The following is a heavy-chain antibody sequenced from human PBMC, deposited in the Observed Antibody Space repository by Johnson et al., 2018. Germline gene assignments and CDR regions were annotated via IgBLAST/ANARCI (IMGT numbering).Heavy chain of an antibody. CDR3: AKDTGMAPTPYYLYYMDV. Sequence: QVQLVQSGGGVVQPGRSLRLSCAASGFTFSTYTMHWVRQAPGKGLEWVAVISYDGSNKYYADSVKGRFTISRDNSKNTLYLQMKSLRDEDTALYYCAKDTGMAPTPYYLYYMDVWGKGTTVTVSS. CDR1: GFTFSTYT. V-gene: IGHV3-30*18. J-gene: IGHJ6*03. D-gene: IGHD5-18*01. CDR2: ISYDGSNK.